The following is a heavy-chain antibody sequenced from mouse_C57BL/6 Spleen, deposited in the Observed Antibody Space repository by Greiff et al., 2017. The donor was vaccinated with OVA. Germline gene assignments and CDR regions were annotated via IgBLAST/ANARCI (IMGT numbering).Heavy chain of an antibody. V-gene: IGHV1-82*01. CDR3: AILLRNLDFDV. Sequence: QVQLQQSGPELVKPGASVKISCKASGYAFSSSWMNWVKQRPGKGLEWIGRIYPGDGDTNYNGKFKGKATLTADKSSSTAYMQLSSLTSEDSAVYFCAILLRNLDFDVWGTGTTVTVSS. J-gene: IGHJ1*03. D-gene: IGHD1-1*01. CDR2: IYPGDGDT. CDR1: GYAFSSSW.